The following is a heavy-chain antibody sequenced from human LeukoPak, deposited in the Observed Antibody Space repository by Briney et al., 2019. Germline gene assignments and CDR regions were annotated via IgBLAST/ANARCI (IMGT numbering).Heavy chain of an antibody. CDR2: IIPIYGTP. J-gene: IGHJ6*02. CDR1: GGTFNNYA. CDR3: ARARNRNYYFHGVDV. D-gene: IGHD4-11*01. Sequence: SVKVSCKASGGTFNNYAINWVRQAPGQGLEWVGGIIPIYGTPHYAQKFQGRVTITADESTSTGYMELSSLRSEDTAVYYCARARNRNYYFHGVDVWGQGATVTVSS. V-gene: IGHV1-69*13.